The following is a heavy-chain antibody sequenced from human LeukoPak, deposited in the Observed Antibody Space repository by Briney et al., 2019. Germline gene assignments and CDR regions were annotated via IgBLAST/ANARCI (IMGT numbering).Heavy chain of an antibody. Sequence: GASVKVSCKASGGTFSSYAISWVRQAPGQGLEWMGRIIPIFGIANYAQKFQGRVTITADKSTRTAYMELSSLRSEDTAVYYCARDFGTYYYGMDVWGQGTTVTVSS. V-gene: IGHV1-69*04. CDR2: IIPIFGIA. CDR1: GGTFSSYA. D-gene: IGHD3-10*01. J-gene: IGHJ6*02. CDR3: ARDFGTYYYGMDV.